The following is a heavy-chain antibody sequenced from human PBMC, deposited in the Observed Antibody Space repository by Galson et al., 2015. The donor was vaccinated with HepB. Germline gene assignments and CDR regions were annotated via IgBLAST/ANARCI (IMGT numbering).Heavy chain of an antibody. Sequence: SLRLSCAASGFTFSSYWMSWVRQAPGKGLEWVANIKQDGSEKYYVDSVKGRFTISRDNAKNSLYLQMNSLRAEDTAVYYCARVEFGELLGYYYGMDVWGQGTTVTVSS. V-gene: IGHV3-7*03. D-gene: IGHD3-10*01. CDR2: IKQDGSEK. J-gene: IGHJ6*02. CDR3: ARVEFGELLGYYYGMDV. CDR1: GFTFSSYW.